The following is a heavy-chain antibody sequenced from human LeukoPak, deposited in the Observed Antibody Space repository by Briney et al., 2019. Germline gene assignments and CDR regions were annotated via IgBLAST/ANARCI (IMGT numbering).Heavy chain of an antibody. Sequence: PGGSLRLSCAASGFTFSSYAMSWVRQAPGKVLEWVSAISGSGGSTYYADSVKGRFTISRDNSKNTLYLQMNSLRAEDTAVYYCAKDHSRGWYQPHDYWGQGTLVTVSS. CDR2: ISGSGGST. CDR1: GFTFSSYA. J-gene: IGHJ4*02. CDR3: AKDHSRGWYQPHDY. V-gene: IGHV3-23*01. D-gene: IGHD6-19*01.